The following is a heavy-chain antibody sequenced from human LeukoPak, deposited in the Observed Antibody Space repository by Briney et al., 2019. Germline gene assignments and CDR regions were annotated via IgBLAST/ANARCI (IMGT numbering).Heavy chain of an antibody. V-gene: IGHV4-59*08. CDR2: FSYSGST. CDR1: GDSISNYY. CDR3: ARSDYYGSGRGSFDV. Sequence: SETLSLTCTVSGDSISNYYWSWMRQPPGKGLEWIGYFSYSGSTNYNPSLKSRVTISVDRSKNQFSLRLSSVTAADTAVYYCARSDYYGSGRGSFDVWGQGATVSVSS. D-gene: IGHD3-10*01. J-gene: IGHJ6*02.